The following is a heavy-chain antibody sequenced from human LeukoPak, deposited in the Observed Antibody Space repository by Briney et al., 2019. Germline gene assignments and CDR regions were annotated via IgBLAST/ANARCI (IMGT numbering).Heavy chain of an antibody. J-gene: IGHJ6*03. V-gene: IGHV1-18*01. CDR2: ISAYNGNT. CDR3: ARVGSPSGSYYGDYYYYMDV. D-gene: IGHD1-26*01. Sequence: GASVKVSCKASGYTFTSYGISCVRQAPGQGLEWMGWISAYNGNTNYAQKIQGRVTMTTDTSTSTAYMELRSLRSDDTAVYYCARVGSPSGSYYGDYYYYMDVWGKGTTVTVSS. CDR1: GYTFTSYG.